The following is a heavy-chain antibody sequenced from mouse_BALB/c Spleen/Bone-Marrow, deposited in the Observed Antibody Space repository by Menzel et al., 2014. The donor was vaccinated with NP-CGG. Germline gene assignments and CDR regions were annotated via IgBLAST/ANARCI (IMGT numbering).Heavy chain of an antibody. CDR2: IDPANGNT. Sequence: VQLQQPGAELVKPGASVKLSCTASGFNIKDTYMHWVKQRPEQGLEWIGRIDPANGNTKYDPKFQGKATITADTSSNTAYLQLSSLTSEDTAVYYCARYYYGSSYFDYWAQGTPLTVPS. V-gene: IGHV14-3*02. J-gene: IGHJ2*01. CDR1: GFNIKDTY. D-gene: IGHD1-1*01. CDR3: ARYYYGSSYFDY.